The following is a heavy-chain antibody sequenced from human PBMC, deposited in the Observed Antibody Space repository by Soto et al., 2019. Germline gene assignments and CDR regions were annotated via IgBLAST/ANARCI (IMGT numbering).Heavy chain of an antibody. J-gene: IGHJ5*02. CDR1: GGSINNYY. D-gene: IGHD3-22*01. CDR2: VYYTGTT. Sequence: QVQLQESGPGLVKPSETLSLTCTVSGGSINNYYWTWIRQPPGMGLEWIGYVYYTGTTSYNPSLKIRVTISIDGSKNQISLKLSSVTAGDTAFYYCARLGGYYHSLDTWGQGTLVTVSS. CDR3: ARLGGYYHSLDT. V-gene: IGHV4-59*08.